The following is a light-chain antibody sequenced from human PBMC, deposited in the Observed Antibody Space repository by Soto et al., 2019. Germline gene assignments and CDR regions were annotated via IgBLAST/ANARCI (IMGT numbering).Light chain of an antibody. CDR3: GTWDSSLSAGDVV. CDR1: GSNIGNNY. CDR2: DNN. Sequence: QSVLTQPPSVSAAPGQKVTISCSGSGSNIGNNYVSWYQQLPGTAPKLLIYDNNKRPSGIPDRFSGSKSGTSATLGITGLQTGDEADYYCGTWDSSLSAGDVVFGGGTKVTVL. J-gene: IGLJ2*01. V-gene: IGLV1-51*01.